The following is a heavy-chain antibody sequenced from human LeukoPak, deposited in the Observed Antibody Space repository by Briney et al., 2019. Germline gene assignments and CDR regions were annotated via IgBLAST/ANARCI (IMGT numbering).Heavy chain of an antibody. CDR3: ARGAAADY. V-gene: IGHV4-61*10. Sequence: SETLSLTCTVSGGSISSGSYYWSWIRQPAGKGLEWIGYIYYSGSTNYNPSLKSRVTISVDTSKNQFSLKLSSVTAADTAVYYCARGAAADYWGQGTLVTVSS. J-gene: IGHJ4*02. CDR1: GGSISSGSYY. CDR2: IYYSGST. D-gene: IGHD6-25*01.